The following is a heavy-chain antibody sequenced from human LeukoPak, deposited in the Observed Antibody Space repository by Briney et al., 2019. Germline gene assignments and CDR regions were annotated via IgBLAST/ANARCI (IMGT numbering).Heavy chain of an antibody. Sequence: ASVKVSCKASGGTFSSYAISWVRQPPGQGLEWMGRIIHIFGTANYAQKFQGRVTITTDESTSTAYMELSSLRSEDTAVYYWARVRGSSWYRAEGWFDPWGQGTLVTVSS. CDR1: GGTFSSYA. D-gene: IGHD6-13*01. V-gene: IGHV1-69*05. J-gene: IGHJ5*02. CDR3: ARVRGSSWYRAEGWFDP. CDR2: IIHIFGTA.